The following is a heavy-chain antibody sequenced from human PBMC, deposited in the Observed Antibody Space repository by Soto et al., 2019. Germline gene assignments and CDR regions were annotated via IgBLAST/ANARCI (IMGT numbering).Heavy chain of an antibody. CDR3: ARDKVDTAMVLGV. J-gene: IGHJ4*02. V-gene: IGHV3-33*01. CDR2: IWYDGSNK. D-gene: IGHD5-18*01. CDR1: GFTFSSYG. Sequence: GWALRLSCAASGFTFSSYGMHWVRQAPGKGLEWVAVIWYDGSNKYYADSVKGRFTISRDNSKNTLYLQMNSLRAEDTAVYYCARDKVDTAMVLGVWGAGTLVTVSS.